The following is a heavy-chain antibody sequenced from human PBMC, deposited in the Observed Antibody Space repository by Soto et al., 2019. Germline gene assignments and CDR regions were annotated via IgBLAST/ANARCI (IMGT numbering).Heavy chain of an antibody. CDR1: GFTFSGHG. D-gene: IGHD1-26*01. J-gene: IGHJ4*02. V-gene: IGHV3-33*01. Sequence: GGSLRLSCATSGFTFSGHGMHWVRQAPGKGLEWVAAMWFGGSSTYYADSVKGRFTISRDNSKSTLYLQMASLRAEDTAIYYCARDAPEISGRIQWGPKESTSGGFDYWGQGTLVTVSS. CDR2: MWFGGSST. CDR3: ARDAPEISGRIQWGPKESTSGGFDY.